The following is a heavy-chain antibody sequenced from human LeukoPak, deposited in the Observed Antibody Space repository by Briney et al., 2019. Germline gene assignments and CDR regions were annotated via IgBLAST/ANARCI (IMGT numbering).Heavy chain of an antibody. J-gene: IGHJ6*02. CDR2: ISSSGSTI. CDR1: GFTVSSNH. CDR3: AREGGGYCSSTSCPGGSTATDYYYGMDV. Sequence: GGSLRLSCAASGFTVSSNHMSWVRKAPGKGLEWVSYISSSGSTIYYADSVKGRFTISRDNAKNSLYLQMNSLRAEDTAVYYCAREGGGYCSSTSCPGGSTATDYYYGMDVWGQGTTVTVSS. V-gene: IGHV3-48*03. D-gene: IGHD2-2*01.